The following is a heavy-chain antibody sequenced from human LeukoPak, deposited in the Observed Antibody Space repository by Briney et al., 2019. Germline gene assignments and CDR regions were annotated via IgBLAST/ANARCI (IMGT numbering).Heavy chain of an antibody. CDR3: ARVRDSTILTPYGMDV. CDR2: INPNSRGT. D-gene: IGHD2-21*01. J-gene: IGHJ6*02. V-gene: IGHV1-2*02. CDR1: EYTFTGYY. Sequence: ASVKVSCKASEYTFTGYYMHWVRQAPGQGLEWMGWINPNSRGTNYAQKFQGRFTMTRDTSISTAYMELSRLISDDTAVYYCARVRDSTILTPYGMDVWGQGTTVTVSS.